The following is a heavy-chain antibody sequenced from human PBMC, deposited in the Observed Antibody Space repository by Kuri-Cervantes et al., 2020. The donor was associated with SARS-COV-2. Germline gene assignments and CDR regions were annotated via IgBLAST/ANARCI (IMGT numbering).Heavy chain of an antibody. CDR3: ARVNYRRGIVVVVAAIDY. CDR1: GGSFSGYY. Sequence: SQTLALTCAVCGGSFSGYYWSWIRQPPGKELEWIGEINHSGSTNYNPSLKSRVTISVDTSKNQFSLKLSSVTAADTAVYYFARVNYRRGIVVVVAAIDYWGQGTLVTVSS. J-gene: IGHJ4*02. CDR2: INHSGST. D-gene: IGHD2-15*01. V-gene: IGHV4-34*01.